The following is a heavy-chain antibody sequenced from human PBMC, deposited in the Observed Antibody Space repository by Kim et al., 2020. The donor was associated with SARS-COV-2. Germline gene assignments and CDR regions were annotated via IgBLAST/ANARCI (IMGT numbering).Heavy chain of an antibody. V-gene: IGHV3-30*02. CDR2: MWYDGSRE. CDR3: ATEKPQLAFDY. CDR1: GFTFSSYG. J-gene: IGHJ4*02. D-gene: IGHD6-19*01. Sequence: GGSLRLSCVASGFTFSSYGMHWVRQAPGKGLEWVAVMWYDGSREHYADSVKGRFTISRDNSKNTLYLQMNSLRGEDTAVYYCATEKPQLAFDYWGRGSLVTVSS.